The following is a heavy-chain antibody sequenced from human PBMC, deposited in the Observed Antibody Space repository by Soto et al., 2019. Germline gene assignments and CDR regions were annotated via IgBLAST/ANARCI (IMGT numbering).Heavy chain of an antibody. CDR3: AKGVAVTLSGVPNIPHYYNYYAMDV. J-gene: IGHJ6*02. V-gene: IGHV3-30*18. CDR2: ILYDGSEK. Sequence: PGGSLRLSCAVSGFTFSSRGMHWVRQAPGKGLEWVAVILYDGSEKYYSDSVKGRFTISRDNSENTLYLQMNSLRPEDTAVYYCAKGVAVTLSGVPNIPHYYNYYAMDVWGQGTTVTVSS. D-gene: IGHD3-3*01. CDR1: GFTFSSRG.